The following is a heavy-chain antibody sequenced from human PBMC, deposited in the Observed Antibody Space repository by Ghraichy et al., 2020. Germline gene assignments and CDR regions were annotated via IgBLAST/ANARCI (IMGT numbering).Heavy chain of an antibody. CDR2: INSDGSST. J-gene: IGHJ4*02. CDR1: GFTFSSYW. Sequence: GGSLRLSCAASGFTFSSYWMHWVRQAPGKGLVWVSRINSDGSSTSYADSVKGRFTISRDNAKNTLYLQMNSLRAEDTAVYYCAREAEYGDYVGWGQGTLVTVSS. D-gene: IGHD4-17*01. CDR3: AREAEYGDYVG. V-gene: IGHV3-74*01.